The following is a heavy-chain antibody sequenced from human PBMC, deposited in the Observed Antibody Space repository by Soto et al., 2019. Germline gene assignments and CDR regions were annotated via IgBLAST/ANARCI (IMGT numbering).Heavy chain of an antibody. V-gene: IGHV3-30*18. J-gene: IGHJ4*02. Sequence: QVQLVESGGGVVQPGRSLRLSCAASGFTFSSYGMHRVHQAPGKGLEWVAVISYDGSNKYYADSVKGRFTISRDNSKNTLYLQMNSLRAEDTAVYYCAKGGTAGEFDYWGQGTLVTVSS. CDR1: GFTFSSYG. D-gene: IGHD6-13*01. CDR3: AKGGTAGEFDY. CDR2: ISYDGSNK.